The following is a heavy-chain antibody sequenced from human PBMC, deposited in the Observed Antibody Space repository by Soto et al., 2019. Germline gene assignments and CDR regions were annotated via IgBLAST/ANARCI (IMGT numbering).Heavy chain of an antibody. CDR2: IKSKTDGGTT. V-gene: IGHV3-15*01. D-gene: IGHD1-26*01. CDR1: GFTFSNAW. J-gene: IGHJ3*02. CDR3: TTPGSYDAFDI. Sequence: GESLKISCAASGFTFSNAWMSWVRQAPGKGLEWVGRIKSKTDGGTTDYAAPVKGRFTISRDDSKNTLYLQMNSLKTEDTAVYYCTTPGSYDAFDIWGQGTMVTVSS.